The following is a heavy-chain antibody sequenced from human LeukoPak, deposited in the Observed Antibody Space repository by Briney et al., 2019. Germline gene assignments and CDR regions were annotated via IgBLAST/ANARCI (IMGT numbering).Heavy chain of an antibody. D-gene: IGHD3-22*01. CDR2: MNPNSGNT. Sequence: ASVKVSCKASGYTFASYDINWVRQAPGQGLEWMGWMNPNSGNTGYAQKFQGRVTITMNTSISTAYMELSSLTFEDTAVYYCARGPYTHYDSSGDYYNWFDPWGQGTLVTVST. CDR3: ARGPYTHYDSSGDYYNWFDP. CDR1: GYTFASYD. V-gene: IGHV1-8*03. J-gene: IGHJ5*02.